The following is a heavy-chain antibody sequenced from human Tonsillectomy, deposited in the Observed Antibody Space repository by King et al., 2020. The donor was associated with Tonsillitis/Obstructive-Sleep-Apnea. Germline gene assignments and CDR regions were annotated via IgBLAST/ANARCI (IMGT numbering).Heavy chain of an antibody. CDR2: IYPDDSDT. CDR3: ARHADYSYSYLVV. V-gene: IGHV5-51*01. Sequence: VQLVESGAEVKKPGASLKISCKGSGYSFINYWIAWVRQMPGKGLELMGIIYPDDSDTRYSPSFQGQVTISADKSISTAYLQWSSLKASDTAMYYCARHADYSYSYLVVWGKGTTVTVSS. J-gene: IGHJ6*03. CDR1: GYSFINYW.